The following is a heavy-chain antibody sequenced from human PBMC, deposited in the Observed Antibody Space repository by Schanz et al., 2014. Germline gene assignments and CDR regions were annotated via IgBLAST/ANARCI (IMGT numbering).Heavy chain of an antibody. J-gene: IGHJ4*02. CDR2: IWYDGSNK. Sequence: QVQLEESGGGVVQPGGSLRLSCAASGFTFETYLMAWVRQAPGKGLEWVAVIWYDGSNKDYADSVKGRFTISRDNAKSSLYLQMNSLRDEDTAVYYCAATTILADWGQGTLVAVSS. V-gene: IGHV3-33*08. D-gene: IGHD3-3*01. CDR3: AATTILAD. CDR1: GFTFETYL.